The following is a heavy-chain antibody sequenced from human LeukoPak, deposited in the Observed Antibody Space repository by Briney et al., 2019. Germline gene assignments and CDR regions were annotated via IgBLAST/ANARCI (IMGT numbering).Heavy chain of an antibody. CDR3: AREISSWYRTEGRFDP. Sequence: PGGSLRLSCAASGFTLSSYWMTWVRQAPGKGLEWVANIKQDGSEKYYVDSMKGRFTISRDNARNSVFLQMNSLRAEDTVVYYCAREISSWYRTEGRFDPWGQGTLVTVSS. J-gene: IGHJ5*02. CDR2: IKQDGSEK. D-gene: IGHD6-13*01. CDR1: GFTLSSYW. V-gene: IGHV3-7*01.